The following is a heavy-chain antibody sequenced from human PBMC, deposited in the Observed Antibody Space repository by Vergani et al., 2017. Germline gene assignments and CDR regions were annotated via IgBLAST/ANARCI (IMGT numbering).Heavy chain of an antibody. D-gene: IGHD6-19*01. J-gene: IGHJ6*02. CDR3: TRGXRSYSSGRPGGVDV. CDR2: INPSGGST. Sequence: QVQLVQSGAEVKKPGASAKVSCKASGYTFTSYYMHWVRQAPGQGLEWMGIINPSGGSTSYAQKFQGRVTMTRDTSTSTVYMELSSLRSEDTAVYYCTRGXRSYSSGRPGGVDVWGQGTTVTVSS. V-gene: IGHV1-46*03. CDR1: GYTFTSYY.